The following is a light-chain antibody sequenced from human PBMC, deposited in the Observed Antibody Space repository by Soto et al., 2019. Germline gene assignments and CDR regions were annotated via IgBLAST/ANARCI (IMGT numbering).Light chain of an antibody. CDR2: KVS. J-gene: IGKJ4*01. CDR1: QSLVHSDGNTY. Sequence: DVVVTQSPLSLPVIFGQPASISCRSSQSLVHSDGNTYLNWFQQRPGQSPRRLIYKVSERDSGVADRFSGSGSGTNFTLKISRVEAEDVGVSFCMQGTHWPRSFGEGTKVETK. CDR3: MQGTHWPRS. V-gene: IGKV2-30*02.